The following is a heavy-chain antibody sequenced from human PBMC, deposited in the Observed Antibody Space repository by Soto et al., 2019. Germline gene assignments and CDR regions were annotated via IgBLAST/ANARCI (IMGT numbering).Heavy chain of an antibody. D-gene: IGHD6-19*01. Sequence: SETLSLTCTVSGGSISSSSYYWGWIRQPPGKGLEWIGSIYYSGSTYYNPSLKSRVTISVDTSKNQFSLKLSSVTAADTAVYYCARHEAVAVAYWGQGTLVTVSS. CDR1: GGSISSSSYY. J-gene: IGHJ4*02. CDR2: IYYSGST. CDR3: ARHEAVAVAY. V-gene: IGHV4-39*01.